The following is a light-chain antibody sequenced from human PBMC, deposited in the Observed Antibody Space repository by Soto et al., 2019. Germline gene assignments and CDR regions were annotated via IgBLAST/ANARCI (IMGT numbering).Light chain of an antibody. Sequence: QSVLTQPPSVSGAPGQRVTISCTGSSSNIGAGSDVHWYQQLPGTAPKLLIYSNYNRPSGVPDRFSGSKSGTSASLAITGLQAEDEADFYCQSYDSSLSAYVFGTGTKLTVL. CDR1: SSNIGAGSD. J-gene: IGLJ1*01. CDR2: SNY. CDR3: QSYDSSLSAYV. V-gene: IGLV1-40*01.